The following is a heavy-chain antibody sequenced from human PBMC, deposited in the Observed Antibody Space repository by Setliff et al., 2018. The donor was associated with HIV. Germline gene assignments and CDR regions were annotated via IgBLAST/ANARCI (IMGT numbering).Heavy chain of an antibody. CDR2: VYHSGTT. CDR1: GYSISTAYY. Sequence: PSETLSLTCAVSGYSISTAYYWGWIRQPPGKGLEWIGSVYHSGTTYYNPPLKSRVTISIDTSKNQFSLKLSSVTAADTAVYYCARLPLRSGSPIDYWGQGTLVTVSS. V-gene: IGHV4-38-2*01. CDR3: ARLPLRSGSPIDY. D-gene: IGHD1-26*01. J-gene: IGHJ4*02.